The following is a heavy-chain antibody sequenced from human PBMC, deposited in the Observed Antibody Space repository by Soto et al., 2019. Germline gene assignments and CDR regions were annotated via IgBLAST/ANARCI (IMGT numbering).Heavy chain of an antibody. CDR1: GFTFSSYG. V-gene: IGHV3-33*01. J-gene: IGHJ3*02. D-gene: IGHD3-16*02. Sequence: GGSLRLSCAASGFTFSSYGMHWVRQAPGKGLEWVAVIWYDGSNKYYADSVKGRFTISRDNSKNTLYLQMNSLRAEDTAVYYCARDLPRPTFGGVIVQDAFDIWGQGTMVTVSS. CDR2: IWYDGSNK. CDR3: ARDLPRPTFGGVIVQDAFDI.